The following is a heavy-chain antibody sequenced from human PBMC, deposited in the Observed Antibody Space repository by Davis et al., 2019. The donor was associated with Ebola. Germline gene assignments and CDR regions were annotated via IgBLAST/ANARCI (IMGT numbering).Heavy chain of an antibody. CDR1: GFTFSSYS. CDR3: AIEWFGEFIGY. V-gene: IGHV3-21*01. CDR2: ISSSSSYI. J-gene: IGHJ4*02. D-gene: IGHD3-10*01. Sequence: GESLKISCAASGFTFSSYSMNWVRQAPGKGLEWVSSISSSSSYIYYADSVKGRFTISRDNAKNSLYLQMNSLRAEDTAVYYCAIEWFGEFIGYWGQGTLVTVSS.